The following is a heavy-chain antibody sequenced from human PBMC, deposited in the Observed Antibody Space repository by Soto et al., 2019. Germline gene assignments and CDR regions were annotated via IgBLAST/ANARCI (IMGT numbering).Heavy chain of an antibody. V-gene: IGHV1-18*01. D-gene: IGHD7-27*01. Sequence: ASVKVSCKASGYTFTSYGISWVRQAPGQGLEWMGWISAYNGNTNYAQKLQGRVTMTTDTSTCTAYMELRSLRSDDTAVYYCARAPSGDLDYYYYYMDVWGKGTTVTVSS. CDR3: ARAPSGDLDYYYYYMDV. CDR2: ISAYNGNT. CDR1: GYTFTSYG. J-gene: IGHJ6*03.